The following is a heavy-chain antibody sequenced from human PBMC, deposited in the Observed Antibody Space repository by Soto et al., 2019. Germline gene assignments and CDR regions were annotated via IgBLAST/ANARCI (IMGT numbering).Heavy chain of an antibody. D-gene: IGHD3-22*01. J-gene: IGHJ5*02. V-gene: IGHV3-15*01. CDR1: GFTFSNAW. CDR3: TTKDGFDSSGGLWFDP. Sequence: VGSLRLSCAASGFTFSNAWMSWVRQAPGKGLEWVGRIKSKTDGGTTDYAAPVKGRFTISRDDSKNTLYLQMNSLKTEDTAVYYCTTKDGFDSSGGLWFDPWGQGTLVTVSS. CDR2: IKSKTDGGTT.